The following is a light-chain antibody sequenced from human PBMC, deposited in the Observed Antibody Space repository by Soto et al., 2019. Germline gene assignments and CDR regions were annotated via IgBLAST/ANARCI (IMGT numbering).Light chain of an antibody. V-gene: IGKV3-20*01. CDR1: ERIYSAY. CDR2: GVS. J-gene: IGKJ1*01. Sequence: EVVLTPYPSTLSLSRGDRATLSFKASERIYSAYLGWYQQKPGQAPRLLIYGVSSRATGIPDRFSGSGSGTDFTITISRLEPKDSAVYYCEPYGSSPRTFPPGTKVDI. CDR3: EPYGSSPRT.